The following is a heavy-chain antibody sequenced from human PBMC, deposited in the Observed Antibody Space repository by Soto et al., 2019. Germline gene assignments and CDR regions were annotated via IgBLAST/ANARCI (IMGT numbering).Heavy chain of an antibody. J-gene: IGHJ6*02. CDR1: GFTFSSYG. CDR2: ISYDGSNK. CDR3: AKDQARFLEWRYYYYGMDV. Sequence: SLRLSCAASGFTFSSYGMHWVRQAPGKGLEWVAVISYDGSNKYYADSVKGRFTISRDNSKNTLYLQMNSLRAEDTAVYYCAKDQARFLEWRYYYYGMDVWGQGTTVTVSS. V-gene: IGHV3-30*18. D-gene: IGHD3-3*01.